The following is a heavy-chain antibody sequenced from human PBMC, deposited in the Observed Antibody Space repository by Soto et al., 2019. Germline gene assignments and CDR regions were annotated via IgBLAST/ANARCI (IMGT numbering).Heavy chain of an antibody. J-gene: IGHJ6*04. Sequence: ASVKVSCKASGYTFTSYDINWVRQATGQGLEWMGWMNPNSGNTGYAQKFQGRVTMTRSTSISTAYMELSSLRSEDTAVYYCARTHSSSWLYYYYGMDVWGNGTTVTVSS. CDR2: MNPNSGNT. CDR3: ARTHSSSWLYYYYGMDV. D-gene: IGHD6-13*01. V-gene: IGHV1-8*01. CDR1: GYTFTSYD.